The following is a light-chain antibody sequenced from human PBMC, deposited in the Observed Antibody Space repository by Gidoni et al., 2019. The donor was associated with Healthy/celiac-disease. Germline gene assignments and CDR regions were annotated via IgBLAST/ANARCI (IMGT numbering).Light chain of an antibody. CDR2: DAS. J-gene: IGKJ5*01. CDR1: QSVSSY. CDR3: QQRSNLIT. Sequence: DIVLTQSPATLSLSPGERATLSCRASQSVSSYVAWYQQKPGQAPRLLIYDASNRATGIPARFSGGGSGTDFTLTISSLEPEDFAVYYCQQRSNLITFGQGTRLEIK. V-gene: IGKV3-11*01.